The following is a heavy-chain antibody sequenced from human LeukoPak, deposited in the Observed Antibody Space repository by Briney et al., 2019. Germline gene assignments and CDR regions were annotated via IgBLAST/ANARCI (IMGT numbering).Heavy chain of an antibody. D-gene: IGHD2-21*02. J-gene: IGHJ4*02. V-gene: IGHV3-30*04. Sequence: GGSLRLPCAASGFTFSSYAMHWVRQAPGKGLEWVAVISYDGSNKYYADSVKGRFTISRDNSKNTLYLQMNSLRAEDTAVYYCARDPRRHIVVVTATYFDYWGQGTLVTVSS. CDR1: GFTFSSYA. CDR2: ISYDGSNK. CDR3: ARDPRRHIVVVTATYFDY.